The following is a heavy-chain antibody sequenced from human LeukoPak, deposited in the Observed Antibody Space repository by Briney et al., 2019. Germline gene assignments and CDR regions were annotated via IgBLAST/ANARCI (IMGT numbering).Heavy chain of an antibody. D-gene: IGHD2-2*01. V-gene: IGHV1-69*05. CDR1: GGAFSSYA. CDR2: IIPIFGTA. CDR3: AREGHCSSTSCYAGRIYNWFDP. J-gene: IGHJ5*02. Sequence: SVKVSCKASGGAFSSYAISWVRQAPGQGLEWMGGIIPIFGTANYAQKFQGRARITTDESTSTAYMELSSLRSEDTAVYYCAREGHCSSTSCYAGRIYNWFDPWGQGTLVTVSS.